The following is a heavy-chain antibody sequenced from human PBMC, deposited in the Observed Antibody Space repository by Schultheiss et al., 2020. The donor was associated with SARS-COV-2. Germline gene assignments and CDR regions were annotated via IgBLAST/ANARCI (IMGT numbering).Heavy chain of an antibody. D-gene: IGHD1-26*01. CDR1: GFTFSSYA. CDR3: ARDAVTQYSGSYPIDY. Sequence: GGSLRLSCAASGFTFSSYAMSWVRQAPGKGLEWVSAISGSGGSTYYADSVKGRFTISRDNSKNTLYLQMNSLRAEDTAVYYCARDAVTQYSGSYPIDYWGQGTLVTVSS. V-gene: IGHV3-23*01. CDR2: ISGSGGST. J-gene: IGHJ4*02.